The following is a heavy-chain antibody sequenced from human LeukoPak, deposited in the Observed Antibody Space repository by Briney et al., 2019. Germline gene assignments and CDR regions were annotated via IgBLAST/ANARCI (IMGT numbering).Heavy chain of an antibody. D-gene: IGHD1-26*01. V-gene: IGHV3-23*01. J-gene: IGHJ4*02. Sequence: PGGSLRLSCAASGFTFSSYAMSWVRQAPGKGLEWVSAISGSGGSTYYANSVKGRFTISRDNSKNTLYLQMNSLRAEDTAVYYCAKDPVGATKARYFDYWGQGTLVTVSS. CDR1: GFTFSSYA. CDR3: AKDPVGATKARYFDY. CDR2: ISGSGGST.